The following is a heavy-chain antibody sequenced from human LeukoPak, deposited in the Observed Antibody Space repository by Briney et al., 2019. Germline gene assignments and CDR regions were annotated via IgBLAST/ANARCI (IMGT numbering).Heavy chain of an antibody. CDR2: IYSSSSTI. D-gene: IGHD4-17*01. Sequence: GALRLSCAASGFNLSKYNMNWVRQGPGKGLEWVSYIYSSSSTIYCADSVKGRFTISRDNAKNSLYLQMNSLRAEDTAVYYCARVTPQPAHDYGDYSSDYWGQGTLVTVSS. V-gene: IGHV3-48*01. J-gene: IGHJ4*02. CDR3: ARVTPQPAHDYGDYSSDY. CDR1: GFNLSKYN.